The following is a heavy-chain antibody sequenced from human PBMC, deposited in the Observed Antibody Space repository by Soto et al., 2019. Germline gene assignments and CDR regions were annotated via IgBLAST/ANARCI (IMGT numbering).Heavy chain of an antibody. D-gene: IGHD2-2*01. V-gene: IGHV3-11*01. Sequence: GGSLRLSCAASGFTFSDYYMSWIRQAPGKGLEWVSYISSSGSTIYYADSVKGRFTISRDNAKNSLYLQMNSLRAEDTAVYYCARIPAMPQEAYYYYYMDVWGKGTTVTVSS. J-gene: IGHJ6*03. CDR2: ISSSGSTI. CDR1: GFTFSDYY. CDR3: ARIPAMPQEAYYYYYMDV.